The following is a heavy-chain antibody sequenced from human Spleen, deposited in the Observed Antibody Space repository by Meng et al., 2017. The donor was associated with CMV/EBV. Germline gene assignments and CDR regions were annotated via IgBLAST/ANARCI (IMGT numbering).Heavy chain of an antibody. D-gene: IGHD3-9*01. Sequence: QRQLQEAGPGLVKPSETLSFTCTVSGGSISSGDYYWSWIRQPPGKGLEWIGYMYFSGSTYYNPSLTSRVTISVDTSKNQFSLKLSSVTAADTAVYYCARIFGEVDYWGQGTLVTVSS. CDR1: GGSISSGDYY. CDR2: MYFSGST. J-gene: IGHJ4*02. CDR3: ARIFGEVDY. V-gene: IGHV4-30-4*08.